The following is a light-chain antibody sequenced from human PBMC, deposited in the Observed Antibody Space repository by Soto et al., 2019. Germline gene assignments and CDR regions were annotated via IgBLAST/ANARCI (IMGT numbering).Light chain of an antibody. J-gene: IGKJ4*01. V-gene: IGKV3-15*01. CDR2: GAS. Sequence: EIVMTQSAATLAVSAGERATLSCRASQSVSSNLAWYQQKPGQAPRLLIYGASTRATGIPARFSGSGSGTEFTLTISSLQSEDFAVYYCQQYNNWPLTFGGGTKV. CDR1: QSVSSN. CDR3: QQYNNWPLT.